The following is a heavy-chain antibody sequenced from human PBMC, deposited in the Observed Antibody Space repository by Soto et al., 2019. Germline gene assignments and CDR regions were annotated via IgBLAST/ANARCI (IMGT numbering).Heavy chain of an antibody. V-gene: IGHV3-23*01. D-gene: IGHD5-18*01. CDR2: ISGSTGNT. J-gene: IGHJ4*02. Sequence: RLSCAASGFTFSNYAMNWVRQAPGKGLGWVAGISGSTGNTYYTDSLKGRFTISRDNSKNTVYLQMHSLRAEDTALYYCAKGEDSFGFTRFDFWGQGNLVTVSS. CDR1: GFTFSNYA. CDR3: AKGEDSFGFTRFDF.